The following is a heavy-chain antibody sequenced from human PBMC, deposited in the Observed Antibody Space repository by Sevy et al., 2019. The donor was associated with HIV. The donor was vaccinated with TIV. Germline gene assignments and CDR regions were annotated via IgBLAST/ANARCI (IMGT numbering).Heavy chain of an antibody. CDR1: GYTFTSYD. CDR2: MNPNSGNT. CDR3: ARVPVYSFGYGSGSYEDY. Sequence: ASVKVSCKASGYTFTSYDINWVRQATGQGLEWMGWMNPNSGNTGYAQKFQGRVTMTRNTSISTAYMELSSLRSEDTAVYYCARVPVYSFGYGSGSYEDYWGQGTLVTVSS. V-gene: IGHV1-8*01. J-gene: IGHJ4*02. D-gene: IGHD3-10*01.